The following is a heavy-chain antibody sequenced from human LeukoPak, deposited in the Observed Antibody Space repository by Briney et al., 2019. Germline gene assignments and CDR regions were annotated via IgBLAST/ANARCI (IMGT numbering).Heavy chain of an antibody. CDR1: GFTFSSYA. D-gene: IGHD3-3*01. V-gene: IGHV3-30-3*01. J-gene: IGHJ4*02. CDR3: AGDGTIFGVVTNYFDY. Sequence: GGSLRLSCAASGFTFSSYAMHWVRQAPGKGLEWVAVISYDGSNKYYADSVKGRFTISRDNSKNTLYLQMNSLRAEDTAVYYCAGDGTIFGVVTNYFDYWGQGTLVTVSS. CDR2: ISYDGSNK.